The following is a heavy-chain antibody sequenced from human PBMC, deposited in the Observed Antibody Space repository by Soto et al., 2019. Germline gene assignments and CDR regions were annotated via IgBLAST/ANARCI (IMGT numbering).Heavy chain of an antibody. CDR2: IYYSGTS. CDR3: ARLHCDSPNCVPLDP. V-gene: IGHV4-39*01. J-gene: IGHJ5*02. CDR1: GGSISDDTYY. D-gene: IGHD2-2*01. Sequence: QLQLQESGPGLVKTSETLSLTCTVSGGSISDDTYYWGWIHQPPGKGLEWIGSIYYSGTSSYNPSLKRRVTMSVDTSKKQLSLRLSSVTAADTAVYYCARLHCDSPNCVPLDPWGQGTLVIVSS.